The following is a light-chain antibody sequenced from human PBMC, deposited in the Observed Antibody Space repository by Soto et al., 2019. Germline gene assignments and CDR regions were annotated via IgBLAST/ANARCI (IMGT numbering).Light chain of an antibody. CDR1: QTISTW. CDR3: QQYTNPNNPWM. J-gene: IGKJ1*01. CDR2: DAS. V-gene: IGKV1-5*01. Sequence: DIQVTQSPPTLSASVADRVTITCRASQTISTWMAWYQQKPGKAPKLLVYDASTLQSGVASRFSGSGSGTEFTLIISGLQPDDSATYYCQQYTNPNNPWMFGQGTKVEI.